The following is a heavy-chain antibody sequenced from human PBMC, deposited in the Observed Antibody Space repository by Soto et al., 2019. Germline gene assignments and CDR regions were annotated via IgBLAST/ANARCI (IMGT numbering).Heavy chain of an antibody. Sequence: GGSLRLSCVVSQFPFSRHWMSWVRQAPGKGLEWVANINEDGTETYYAESVRGRLTFSRDNAQNSLFLQMNSLRAEDTAVYYCARCITMVRGEVARGPKYYYYGLDVWGQGTTVTVSS. J-gene: IGHJ6*02. CDR2: INEDGTET. CDR1: QFPFSRHW. CDR3: ARCITMVRGEVARGPKYYYYGLDV. V-gene: IGHV3-7*01. D-gene: IGHD3-10*01.